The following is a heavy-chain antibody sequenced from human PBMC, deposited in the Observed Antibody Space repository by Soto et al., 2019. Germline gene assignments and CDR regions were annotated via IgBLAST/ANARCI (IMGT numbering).Heavy chain of an antibody. CDR2: IYYSGST. D-gene: IGHD3-10*01. V-gene: IGHV4-59*12. J-gene: IGHJ4*02. Sequence: SETLSLTCTVSGGSISSYYWSWIRQPPGKGLEWIGYIYYSGSTNYNPSLKSRVTISVDTSKNQFSLKLSSVTAADTAVYYCARGFLSMVRGHFDYWGQGTLVTVSS. CDR1: GGSISSYY. CDR3: ARGFLSMVRGHFDY.